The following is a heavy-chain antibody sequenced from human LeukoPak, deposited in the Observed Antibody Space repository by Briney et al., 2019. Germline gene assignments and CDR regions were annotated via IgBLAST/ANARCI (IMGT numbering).Heavy chain of an antibody. CDR1: GCSISSGSYY. CDR3: ARVVVGQLVRWFDP. Sequence: SQTLSLTCTVSGCSISSGSYYWSWLRQPPGKGLEWIGRIYTSRSTNYNPSLKSRVTISVDTSKNQYSLKLSSVTAADTAVYYCARVVVGQLVRWFDPWGQGTLVTVSS. D-gene: IGHD6-6*01. V-gene: IGHV4-61*02. CDR2: IYTSRST. J-gene: IGHJ5*02.